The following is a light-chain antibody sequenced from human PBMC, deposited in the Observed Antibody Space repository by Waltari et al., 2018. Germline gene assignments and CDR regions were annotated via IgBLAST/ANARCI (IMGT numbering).Light chain of an antibody. V-gene: IGKV3-15*01. Sequence: EILMTQSPATLPVSPGESATLSCRASQSVSRNLVWLQQKPGQAPRLLIYGASTRATGVPARFSGSGSGTDFTLTISNLQSEDFAVYYCQQYNNWPRSFGQGTKVEI. CDR3: QQYNNWPRS. CDR1: QSVSRN. J-gene: IGKJ1*01. CDR2: GAS.